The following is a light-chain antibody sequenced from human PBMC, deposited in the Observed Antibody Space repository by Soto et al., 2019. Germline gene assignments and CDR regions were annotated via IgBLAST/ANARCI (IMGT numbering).Light chain of an antibody. Sequence: QLVLTQPPSASGTPGQRVTISCSGSSSSIGSNTVNWYQQIPGTAPKLLLYSNNQRPSGVPDRFSGPKSGTSASLAISGLQSEDEADYYCAAWDDSLNGYVFGIGTKLTVL. V-gene: IGLV1-44*01. CDR2: SNN. CDR3: AAWDDSLNGYV. J-gene: IGLJ1*01. CDR1: SSSIGSNT.